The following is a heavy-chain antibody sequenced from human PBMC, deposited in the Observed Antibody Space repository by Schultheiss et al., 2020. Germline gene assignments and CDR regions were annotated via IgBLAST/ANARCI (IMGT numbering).Heavy chain of an antibody. V-gene: IGHV3-21*05. J-gene: IGHJ4*02. Sequence: GGSLRLSCAASGFTFSSYSMNWVRQAPGKGLEWVSYISSSSYTNYADSVKGRFTISRDNAKNSLYLQMNSLRAEDTAVYYCARGGSNCSSTSCYVRWGQGTLVTVSS. CDR3: ARGGSNCSSTSCYVR. CDR1: GFTFSSYS. CDR2: ISSSSYT. D-gene: IGHD2-2*01.